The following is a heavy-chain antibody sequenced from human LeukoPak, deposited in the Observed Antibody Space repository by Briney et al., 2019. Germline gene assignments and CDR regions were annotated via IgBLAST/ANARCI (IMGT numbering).Heavy chain of an antibody. J-gene: IGHJ4*02. CDR2: IYTCEST. V-gene: IGHV4-4*07. Sequence: SETLSLTCTVSGGSISSYYWSWIRHPAGKGLEWIGRIYTCESTNYSASLKSRVSMSVYTSKNQFSLNLSTVTAADTAVFYCARENSGSYREFDYWGQGTLVTVSS. D-gene: IGHD1-26*01. CDR3: ARENSGSYREFDY. CDR1: GGSISSYY.